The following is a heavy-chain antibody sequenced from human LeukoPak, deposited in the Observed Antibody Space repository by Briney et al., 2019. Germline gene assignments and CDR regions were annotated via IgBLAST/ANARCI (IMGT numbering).Heavy chain of an antibody. J-gene: IGHJ4*02. V-gene: IGHV4-30-4*01. CDR3: ARDDPDGANDY. Sequence: SETPSLTCTVSGGSISSGDYYWSWIRQPPGKGLERIGYIYYSGSTYYNPSLKSRVTISVDTSKNQFSLKLSSVTAADTAVYYCARDDPDGANDYWGQGTLVTVSS. CDR2: IYYSGST. CDR1: GGSISSGDYY. D-gene: IGHD3-16*01.